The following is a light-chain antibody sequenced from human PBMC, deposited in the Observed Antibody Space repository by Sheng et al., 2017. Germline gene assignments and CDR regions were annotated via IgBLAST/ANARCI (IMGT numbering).Light chain of an antibody. J-gene: IGLJ2*01. CDR3: SSYARNTAVV. CDR2: DVD. Sequence: QSALTQPASVSGSPGQSITISCTGTSNDIGYYNYVSWYQQHPGKAPKLMINDVDHRPSGVSSRFAGSKSGNTASLTISGLQADDEADYFCSSYARNTAVVFGGGTKLTVL. V-gene: IGLV2-14*03. CDR1: SNDIGYYNY.